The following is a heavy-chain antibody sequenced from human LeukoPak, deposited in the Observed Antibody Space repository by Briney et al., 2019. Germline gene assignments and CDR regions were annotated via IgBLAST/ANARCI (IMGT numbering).Heavy chain of an antibody. Sequence: ASAKVSCKASGYTFTSYGISWVRQAPGQGLEWMGWISAYNGNTNYAQKLQGRVTMTTDTSTSTAYMELRSLRSDDTAVYYCARGGRSNIVVVPAAHTYDYWGQGTLVTVSS. CDR1: GYTFTSYG. D-gene: IGHD2-2*01. CDR2: ISAYNGNT. CDR3: ARGGRSNIVVVPAAHTYDY. V-gene: IGHV1-18*04. J-gene: IGHJ4*02.